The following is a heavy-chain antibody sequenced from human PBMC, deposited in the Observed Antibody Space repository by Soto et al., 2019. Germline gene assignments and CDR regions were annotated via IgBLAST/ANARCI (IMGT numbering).Heavy chain of an antibody. CDR2: IDHSGTT. Sequence: ESGPTLVNPTETLTLTCNISGFSLTTGRMGVSWIRQPPGRGLEWIGEIDHSGTTNYNPSLKSRVTFEAYTSKDQFSPKVNSVTSVDTAVYYCSRRTTGGSQTFCNSCFLPWGPSNPLTVSA. V-gene: IGHV4-4*02. CDR1: GFSLTTGRMG. J-gene: IGHJ1*01. CDR3: SRRTTGGSQTFCNSCFLP. D-gene: IGHD3-10*01.